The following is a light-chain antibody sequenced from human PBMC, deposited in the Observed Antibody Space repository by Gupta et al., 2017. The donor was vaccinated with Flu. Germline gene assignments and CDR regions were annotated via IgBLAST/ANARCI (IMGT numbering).Light chain of an antibody. CDR3: QAWDNSSNDTGV. J-gene: IGLJ3*02. Sequence: GNNIGGDSVHGYQQQQDYAPMLLLLDDDGRRSGVTASCSGSNSGTTATVTISKVEAGEEDDYYCQAWDNSSNDTGVFGGGTKLTVL. CDR2: DDD. CDR1: NIGGDS. V-gene: IGLV3-21*02.